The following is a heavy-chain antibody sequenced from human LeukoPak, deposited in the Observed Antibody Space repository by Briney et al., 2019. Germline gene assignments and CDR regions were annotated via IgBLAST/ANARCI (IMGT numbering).Heavy chain of an antibody. CDR3: ARDYGSGSFPLWVFWFDP. D-gene: IGHD3-10*01. CDR2: IKQDGSEK. Sequence: GGTLRLSCAASGFTFSSYWMSGCRQHPGRGLEGGANIKQDGSEKYYVDSVKGRFTISRDNAKNSLYLQMNSLRAEDTAVYYCARDYGSGSFPLWVFWFDPWGQGTLVTVSS. J-gene: IGHJ5*02. CDR1: GFTFSSYW. V-gene: IGHV3-7*01.